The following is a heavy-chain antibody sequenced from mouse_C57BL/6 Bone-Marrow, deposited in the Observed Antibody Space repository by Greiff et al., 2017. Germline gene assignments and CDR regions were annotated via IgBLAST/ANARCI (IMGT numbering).Heavy chain of an antibody. CDR1: GYTFTDYN. Sequence: VHVKQSGPELVKPGASVKMSCKASGYTFTDYNMHWVKQSHGKSLEWIGYINPNNGGTSYNQKFKGKATLTVNKSSSTAYMELRSLTSEDSALYDCARWLTGSAYWGQGTLVTVSA. D-gene: IGHD4-1*01. J-gene: IGHJ3*01. CDR2: INPNNGGT. V-gene: IGHV1-22*01. CDR3: ARWLTGSAY.